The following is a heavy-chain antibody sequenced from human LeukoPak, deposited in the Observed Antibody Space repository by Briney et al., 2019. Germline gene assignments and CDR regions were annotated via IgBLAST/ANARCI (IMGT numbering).Heavy chain of an antibody. CDR3: ATTGGDIYYYYMDV. V-gene: IGHV1-69*13. D-gene: IGHD3-16*01. Sequence: SVKVSCKASGDTFSRYAISWVRQAPGQGLEWMGGIIPVLSTANYAQKFQDRVTITADESTSTTYMELSSLKSEDTAVYYCATTGGDIYYYYMDVWGKGTTVTIPS. CDR1: GDTFSRYA. CDR2: IIPVLSTA. J-gene: IGHJ6*03.